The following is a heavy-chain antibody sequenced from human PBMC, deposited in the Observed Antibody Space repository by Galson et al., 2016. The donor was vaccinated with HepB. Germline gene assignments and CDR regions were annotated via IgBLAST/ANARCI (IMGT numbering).Heavy chain of an antibody. J-gene: IGHJ6*02. V-gene: IGHV1-46*02. CDR1: TFNVYF. CDR3: SRDPCGGDCYSPYRFYYYDMDV. CDR2: INPSGGST. Sequence: TFNVYFVHWVRQAPGQGLEWMGIINPSGGSTSYAQKFQGRVAMTRDTSTSTVYMELRSLRSEDTAVYYCSRDPCGGDCYSPYRFYYYDMDVWGQGTTVTVSS. D-gene: IGHD2-21*02.